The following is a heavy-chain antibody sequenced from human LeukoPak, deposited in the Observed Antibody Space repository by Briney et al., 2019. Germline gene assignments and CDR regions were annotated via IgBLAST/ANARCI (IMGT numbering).Heavy chain of an antibody. V-gene: IGHV1-18*01. CDR1: GYTFTSYG. Sequence: ASVKVSCKASGYTFTSYGISWVRQAPGQGLEWMGWISGYNGNTKNAQKLQGRVTMTTDTSTSTAYMELRSLRSEDTAVYYCARDNSVEDTAWWFDPWGQGTLVTVSS. J-gene: IGHJ5*02. D-gene: IGHD4-23*01. CDR2: ISGYNGNT. CDR3: ARDNSVEDTAWWFDP.